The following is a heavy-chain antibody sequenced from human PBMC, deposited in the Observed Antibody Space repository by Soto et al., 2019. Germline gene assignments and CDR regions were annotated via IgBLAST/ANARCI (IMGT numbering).Heavy chain of an antibody. Sequence: DVQLLESGGGLVQPGGSLRLSCAASGFTFSNYAMGWVRQAPGKGLEWVSSISTSIDATYYADSVKGRFTISRDNAKDSLSLQMNSLRGEDTAFYYCARDVGPVTIFGEALSGYFDFWGQGTLVTVSS. CDR3: ARDVGPVTIFGEALSGYFDF. D-gene: IGHD3-3*01. J-gene: IGHJ4*02. CDR2: ISTSIDAT. V-gene: IGHV3-23*01. CDR1: GFTFSNYA.